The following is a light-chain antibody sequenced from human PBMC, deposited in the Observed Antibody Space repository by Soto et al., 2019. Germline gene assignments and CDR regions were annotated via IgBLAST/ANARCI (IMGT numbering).Light chain of an antibody. Sequence: EIVLTQSPGTLSLSPGERATLFCRASQSVSNNYLAWYQQKPGQAPRLLIYATSSRAIGVPDRFSGSGSGTDFTLTIRSLEPEDFAVYYCQQRSNWPWTFGQGTKVDIK. CDR1: QSVSNNY. V-gene: IGKV3D-20*02. CDR3: QQRSNWPWT. J-gene: IGKJ1*01. CDR2: ATS.